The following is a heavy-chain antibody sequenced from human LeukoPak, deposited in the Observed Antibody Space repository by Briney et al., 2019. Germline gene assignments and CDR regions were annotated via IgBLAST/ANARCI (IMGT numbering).Heavy chain of an antibody. CDR1: EYSFISYG. V-gene: IGHV5-10-1*01. D-gene: IGHD3-16*01. Sequence: GESLKISCKGSEYSFISYGISWVRQTPGKGLERMGRIDPSDSYTTYNPSFQGHVTISADKSISTAYLQWSSLEASDTAIYYCARHPRYGPNYFDFWGQGTLATVSS. CDR2: IDPSDSYT. CDR3: ARHPRYGPNYFDF. J-gene: IGHJ4*02.